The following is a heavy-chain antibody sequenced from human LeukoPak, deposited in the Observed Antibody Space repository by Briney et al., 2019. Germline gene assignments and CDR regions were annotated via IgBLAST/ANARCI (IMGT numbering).Heavy chain of an antibody. D-gene: IGHD2-2*01. CDR1: GGTISSGSYY. CDR2: IYTSGST. CDR3: ARTTGCSSTSCHRYFDY. V-gene: IGHV4-61*02. J-gene: IGHJ4*02. Sequence: SETLSLTCTVSGGTISSGSYYWSWIRQPAGEGLEWIGRIYTSGSTNYNPSLKSRVTISVDTSKNQFSLKLSSVTAADTAVYYCARTTGCSSTSCHRYFDYWGQGTLVTVSS.